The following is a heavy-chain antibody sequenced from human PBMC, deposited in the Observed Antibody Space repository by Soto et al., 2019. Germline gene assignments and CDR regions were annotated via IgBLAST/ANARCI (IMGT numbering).Heavy chain of an antibody. CDR2: ISYDGSNK. CDR1: GFTFSSYG. V-gene: IGHV3-30*18. J-gene: IGHJ4*02. CDR3: AKDFKGIPDY. Sequence: GGSLRLSCAASGFTFSSYGMHWVRQAPGKGLEWVAVISYDGSNKYYADSVKGRFTISRDNSKNTLYLQMNSLRAEDTAVYYCAKDFKGIPDYWGQGTLVTVSS. D-gene: IGHD6-13*01.